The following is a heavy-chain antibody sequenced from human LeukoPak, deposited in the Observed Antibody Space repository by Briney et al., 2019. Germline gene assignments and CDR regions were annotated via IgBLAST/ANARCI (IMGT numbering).Heavy chain of an antibody. Sequence: GASVKVSCKASGYTFIGYYMHWVRQATGQGLEWMGWMNPNSGNTGYAQKFQGRVTMTRNTSINTAYMELSSLRSEDTAVYYCARGPERYSDSSGSAYFQHWGQGTLVTASS. CDR1: GYTFIGYY. CDR3: ARGPERYSDSSGSAYFQH. V-gene: IGHV1-8*02. J-gene: IGHJ1*01. CDR2: MNPNSGNT. D-gene: IGHD3-22*01.